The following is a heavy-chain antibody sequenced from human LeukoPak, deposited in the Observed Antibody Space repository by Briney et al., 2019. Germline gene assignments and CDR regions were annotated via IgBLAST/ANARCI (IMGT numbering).Heavy chain of an antibody. CDR1: DYSISSSYY. CDR3: ARGEGLRWYYDIFYY. V-gene: IGHV4-38-2*02. CDR2: IYHSGST. D-gene: IGHD3-9*01. Sequence: PSETLSLTCTVSDYSISSSYYWGWIRQPPGKGLEWIGSIYHSGSTYYNPSLKSRVTISVDTSKNQFSLKLSSVTAADTAVYYCARGEGLRWYYDIFYYWGQGTLVTVSS. J-gene: IGHJ4*02.